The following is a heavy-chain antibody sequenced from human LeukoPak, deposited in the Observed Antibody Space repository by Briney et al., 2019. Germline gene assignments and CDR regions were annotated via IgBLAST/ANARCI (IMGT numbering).Heavy chain of an antibody. Sequence: GGSVSFTSAAYTFTFCYRHGWRHRQAPGKGLEWISFISDTGTYTKYAAYVKGRFTISRDNAANSLHLQLHILRIGSTAMEYCAREFRCVDRADCAWERVDDAGVYVGGSGTGVTVSS. CDR3: AREFRCVDRADCAWERVDDAGVYV. V-gene: IGHV3-11*05. J-gene: IGHJ6*04. CDR2: ISDTGTYT. D-gene: IGHD2-21*02. CDR1: TFTFCYRH.